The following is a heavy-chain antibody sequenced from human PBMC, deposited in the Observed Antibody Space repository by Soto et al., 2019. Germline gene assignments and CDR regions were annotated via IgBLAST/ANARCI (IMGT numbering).Heavy chain of an antibody. V-gene: IGHV3-30-3*01. J-gene: IGHJ2*01. CDR2: ISYDGSNK. Sequence: QVQLVESGGGVVQPGRSLRLSCAASGFTFSSYAMHWVRQAPGKGLEWVAVISYDGSNKYYADSVKGRFTISRDNSKNPLYPQMNSLRAEDTAVYYCASSPYGDSTGYFDLWGRGTLVTVSS. CDR1: GFTFSSYA. D-gene: IGHD4-17*01. CDR3: ASSPYGDSTGYFDL.